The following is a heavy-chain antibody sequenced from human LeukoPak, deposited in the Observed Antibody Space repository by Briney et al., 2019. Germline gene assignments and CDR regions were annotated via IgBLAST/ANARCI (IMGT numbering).Heavy chain of an antibody. J-gene: IGHJ6*02. V-gene: IGHV1-24*01. Sequence: ASAKVSCKASGYTFTGSYMHWVRQAPGKGLEWMGGFDPEDGETIYAQKFQGRVTMTEDTSTDTAYMELSSLGSEDTAVYYCATAKTGYYYYGMDVWGQGTTVTVSS. CDR3: ATAKTGYYYYGMDV. CDR2: FDPEDGET. CDR1: GYTFTGSY.